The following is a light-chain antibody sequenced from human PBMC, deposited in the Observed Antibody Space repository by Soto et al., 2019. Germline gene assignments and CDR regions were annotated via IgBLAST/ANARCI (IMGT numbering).Light chain of an antibody. Sequence: QCSLTQPASVSGSRGQSITISCTGTISDVGGYNYVAWYQQHPGKVPRLMIYEVSNRPSGVSNRFSGSKYGSTASLTISGLQADDEADYYCISYTSSSTSYVFGTGTKVTVL. CDR3: ISYTSSSTSYV. J-gene: IGLJ1*01. CDR2: EVS. V-gene: IGLV2-14*01. CDR1: ISDVGGYNY.